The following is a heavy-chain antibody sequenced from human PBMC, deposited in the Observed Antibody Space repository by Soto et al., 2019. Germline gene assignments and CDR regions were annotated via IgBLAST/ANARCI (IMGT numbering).Heavy chain of an antibody. V-gene: IGHV4-30-2*01. D-gene: IGHD6-6*01. CDR1: DGYIGSGGGC. CDR3: VRSSIEPRIFMYPFDY. CDR2: MYHSGST. Sequence: PSETLSLSCAVADGYIGSGGGCWSWIRQPPGKGLEWIGYMYHSGSTYYNPSLKSRVTISLDTSKNQFSLRLNSVTAADTAVYFCVRSSIEPRIFMYPFDYLRLGTLVTGSS. J-gene: IGHJ4*02.